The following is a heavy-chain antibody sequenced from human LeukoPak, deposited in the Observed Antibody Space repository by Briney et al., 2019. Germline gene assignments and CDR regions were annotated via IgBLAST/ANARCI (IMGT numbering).Heavy chain of an antibody. D-gene: IGHD4-17*01. CDR1: GFTFSNYA. CDR3: AKCPTVTTGGHFDY. Sequence: GGSLRLSCLASGFTFSNYAMSWVRQAPGKGLEWVSSLSGSGDDKHYADSVKGRFTASRDNSDNTLYLQMSSLRAENTAVYYCAKCPTVTTGGHFDYWGQGTLVTVSS. CDR2: LSGSGDDK. V-gene: IGHV3-23*01. J-gene: IGHJ4*02.